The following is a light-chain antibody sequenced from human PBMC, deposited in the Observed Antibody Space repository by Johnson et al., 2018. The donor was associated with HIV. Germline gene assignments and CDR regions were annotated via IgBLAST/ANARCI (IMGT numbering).Light chain of an antibody. CDR3: GTWASTLRTGV. CDR1: SSNIGNNY. J-gene: IGLJ1*01. Sequence: QPVLTQPPSVSAAPGQKVTISCSGSSSNIGNNYISWYQQLPGRAPKLLIYDNNKRPSGIPDRFSGSKSGTSATLGITGLQTGDEADYYCGTWASTLRTGVFGTANKVTVL. V-gene: IGLV1-51*01. CDR2: DNN.